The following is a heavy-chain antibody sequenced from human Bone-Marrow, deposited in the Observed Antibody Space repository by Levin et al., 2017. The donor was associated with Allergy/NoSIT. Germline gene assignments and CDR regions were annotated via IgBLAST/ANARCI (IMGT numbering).Heavy chain of an antibody. D-gene: IGHD1-26*01. CDR1: GFSLSTSGVG. CDR2: IYWDDDK. CDR3: AHRSGIHLPTKNWLDP. Sequence: SGPTLVKPTQTLTLTCTFSGFSLSTSGVGVDWIRQSPGKALEWLALIYWDDDKRYSPSLKSRLTITKDTSKNQVVLPMTNMDPLDTATYYCAHRSGIHLPTKNWLDPWGQGIRVTVSS. J-gene: IGHJ5*02. V-gene: IGHV2-5*02.